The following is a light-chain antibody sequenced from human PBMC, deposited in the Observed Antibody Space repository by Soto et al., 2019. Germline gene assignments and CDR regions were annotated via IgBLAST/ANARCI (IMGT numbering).Light chain of an antibody. CDR3: SSYTISNTLV. CDR2: DVS. CDR1: SSDVGGYNY. J-gene: IGLJ1*01. V-gene: IGLV2-14*01. Sequence: QSALTQPASVSGSPGQSITISCTGTSSDVGGYNYVSWYQQYPGKAPKLMIYDVSNRSSGVSNRFSGSKSGNTASLTISGLQAEDEADYYCSSYTISNTLVFGSGTKVTVL.